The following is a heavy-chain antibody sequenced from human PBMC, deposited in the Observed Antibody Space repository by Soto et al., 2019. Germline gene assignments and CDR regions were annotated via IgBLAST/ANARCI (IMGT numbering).Heavy chain of an antibody. J-gene: IGHJ4*02. CDR3: ARGGRQQLIRTHIRYQLAS. D-gene: IGHD6-13*01. CDR1: AGSFSWYY. CDR2: INHSGIT. Sequence: SETLSLTYAVYAGSFSWYYWSGIRQPPGKGLEWIGEINHSGITNYNPSLKSRVTISVDMSKNQFSLKLSSVTAADTAVYYSARGGRQQLIRTHIRYQLASWARRTMVPVSS. V-gene: IGHV4-34*01.